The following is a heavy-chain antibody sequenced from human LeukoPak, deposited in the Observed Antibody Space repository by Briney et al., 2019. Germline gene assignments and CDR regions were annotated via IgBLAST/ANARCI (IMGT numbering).Heavy chain of an antibody. V-gene: IGHV3-11*01. Sequence: GGSLRLSCAAAGFTFSDYYMAWVRQAPGKGLEWISYMSGRGYPIYYADTVRGRFTISRDNAKSSLYPQMTSLRAEDTAVYFCARVGIALAVPFDFWGQGSPVIVSS. CDR2: MSGRGYPI. CDR3: ARVGIALAVPFDF. CDR1: GFTFSDYY. J-gene: IGHJ4*02. D-gene: IGHD2-21*01.